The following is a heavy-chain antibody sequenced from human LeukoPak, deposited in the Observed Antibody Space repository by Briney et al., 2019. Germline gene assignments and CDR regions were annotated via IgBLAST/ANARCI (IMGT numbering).Heavy chain of an antibody. CDR3: ARGGLVSAGTLDY. CDR1: GGSISSGDYY. J-gene: IGHJ4*02. CDR2: IYYSGST. D-gene: IGHD6-13*01. Sequence: NTSETLSLTCTVSGGSISSGDYYWSWIRQPPGKGLEWIGYIYYSGSTYYNPSLKSRVTISVDTSKNQFSLKLSSVTAADTAVYFCARGGLVSAGTLDYWGQGTLVTVSS. V-gene: IGHV4-30-4*08.